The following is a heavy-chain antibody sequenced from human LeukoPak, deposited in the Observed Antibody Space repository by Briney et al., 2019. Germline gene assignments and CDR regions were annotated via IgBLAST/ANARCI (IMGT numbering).Heavy chain of an antibody. D-gene: IGHD2-2*01. CDR2: ISSSGSTI. V-gene: IGHV3-11*01. Sequence: GGSLRLSCAASGFTFSDYYMSWIRQAPGKGLEWVSYISSSGSTISYADSVKGRFTISRDNAKNSLYLQMDSLRAEDTAVYYCRGCSSTSCYDYWGQGTLVTVSS. CDR1: GFTFSDYY. J-gene: IGHJ4*02. CDR3: RGCSSTSCYDY.